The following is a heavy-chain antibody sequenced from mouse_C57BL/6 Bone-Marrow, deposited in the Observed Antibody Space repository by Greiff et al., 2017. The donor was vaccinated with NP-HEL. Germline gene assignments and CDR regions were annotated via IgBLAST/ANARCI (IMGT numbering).Heavy chain of an antibody. CDR1: GYTFTSYW. V-gene: IGHV1-72*01. CDR2: IDPNSGGT. CDR3: ARYYYGSRGWYFDV. J-gene: IGHJ1*03. Sequence: QVQLQQHGADLVKPGASVKLSCKASGYTFTSYWMHWVKQRPGRGLEWIGRIDPNSGGTKFNEKFKTKATLTVDKPSSTAYMQLSSLTSEDSAVYYCARYYYGSRGWYFDVWGTGTTVTVSS. D-gene: IGHD1-1*01.